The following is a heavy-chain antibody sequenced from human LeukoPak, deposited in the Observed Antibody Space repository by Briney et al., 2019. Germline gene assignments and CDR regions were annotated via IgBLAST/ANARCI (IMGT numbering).Heavy chain of an antibody. CDR2: IYYSGST. CDR1: GGSISSGGYY. J-gene: IGHJ5*02. V-gene: IGHV4-31*03. Sequence: SETLSLTCTVSGGSISSGGYYWSWIRQHPGTGLEWLGYIYYSGSTYYNPSLKSRVTISVDTSKNQFSLKLSSVTAADTAVYYCARLSDSGYPLFNWFDPWGQGTLVTVSS. CDR3: ARLSDSGYPLFNWFDP. D-gene: IGHD5-12*01.